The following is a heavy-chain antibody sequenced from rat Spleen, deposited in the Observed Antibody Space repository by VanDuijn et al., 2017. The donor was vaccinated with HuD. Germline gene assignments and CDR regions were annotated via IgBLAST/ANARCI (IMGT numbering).Heavy chain of an antibody. CDR2: ISPSGTGY. CDR3: ATSIITTPDY. D-gene: IGHD1-10*01. V-gene: IGHV5-25*01. CDR1: GFTFSNYD. J-gene: IGHJ2*01. Sequence: EVQVVESGGGLVQPGRSMKLSCAASGFTFSNYDMAWVRQAPTGGLEWFASISPSGTGYYCRDSVKGRFTVSRDNAKSTLNLQMDSLRSEDTATYYCATSIITTPDYWGQGVMVTVSS.